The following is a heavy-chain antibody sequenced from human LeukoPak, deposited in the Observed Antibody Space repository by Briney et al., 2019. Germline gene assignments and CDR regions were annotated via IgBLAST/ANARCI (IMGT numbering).Heavy chain of an antibody. D-gene: IGHD6-13*01. CDR2: ISYDGSNT. CDR3: ARGDSSSWYSCFDY. Sequence: GGSLRLSCAASGFTFSSYAMHWVRQAPGKGLECVAVISYDGSNTYYADSVKGRFTISRDNSKNTLYLQMNSLRAEDTAVYYCARGDSSSWYSCFDYWGQGTLVTVSS. J-gene: IGHJ4*02. V-gene: IGHV3-30-3*01. CDR1: GFTFSSYA.